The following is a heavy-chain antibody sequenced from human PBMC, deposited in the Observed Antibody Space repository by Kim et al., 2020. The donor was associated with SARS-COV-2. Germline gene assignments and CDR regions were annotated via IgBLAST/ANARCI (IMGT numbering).Heavy chain of an antibody. V-gene: IGHV3-23*01. J-gene: IGHJ1*01. CDR2: ISGSGGST. D-gene: IGHD3-22*01. CDR3: AVLTYYYDSSGDQEH. CDR1: GFTFSSYA. Sequence: GGSLRLSCAASGFTFSSYAMSWVRQAPGKGLEWVSAISGSGGSTYYADSVKGRFTISRDNSKNTLYLQMNSLRAEDTAVYYCAVLTYYYDSSGDQEHWGQGTLVTVSS.